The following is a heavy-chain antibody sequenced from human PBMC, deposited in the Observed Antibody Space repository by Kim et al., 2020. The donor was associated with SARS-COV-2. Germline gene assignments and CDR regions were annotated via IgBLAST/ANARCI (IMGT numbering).Heavy chain of an antibody. V-gene: IGHV3-7*01. CDR2: GTEH. Sequence: GTEHPCVDSVKGRLTISRDNDKNSLYLKVNSLSAEDTAVYYCARWTSTSYYWGQGTLVTVSS. D-gene: IGHD2-2*01. CDR3: ARWTSTSYY. J-gene: IGHJ4*02.